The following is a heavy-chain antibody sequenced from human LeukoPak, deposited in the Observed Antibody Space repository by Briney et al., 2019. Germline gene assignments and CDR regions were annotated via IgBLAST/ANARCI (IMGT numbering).Heavy chain of an antibody. Sequence: PSETLSLTCTVSGGSISSSSYYWGWIRQPPGKGLEWIGSIYYSGSTYYNPSLKSRVTISVDTSKNQFSLKLSSVTAADTAVYYCARQALSSGWYYRGYWGQGTLVTVSS. V-gene: IGHV4-39*01. CDR1: GGSISSSSYY. CDR2: IYYSGST. D-gene: IGHD6-19*01. CDR3: ARQALSSGWYYRGY. J-gene: IGHJ4*02.